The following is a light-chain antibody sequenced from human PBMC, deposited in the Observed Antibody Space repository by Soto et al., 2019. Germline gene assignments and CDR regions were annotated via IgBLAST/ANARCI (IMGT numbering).Light chain of an antibody. CDR1: QSLLYTSNNKNY. Sequence: IVMTQSPDSLAVSLGGRATINCKCSQSLLYTSNNKNYLAWFQQKPGQPPRLLIYWASTRESGVPDRFSGSGSGTDFTLTISSLQSEDVAVYYCQQYYSNPELTFGGGTKVDIK. V-gene: IGKV4-1*01. CDR2: WAS. CDR3: QQYYSNPELT. J-gene: IGKJ4*01.